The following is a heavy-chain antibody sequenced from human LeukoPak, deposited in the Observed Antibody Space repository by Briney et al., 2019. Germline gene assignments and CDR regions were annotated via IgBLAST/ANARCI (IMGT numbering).Heavy chain of an antibody. CDR2: FSGDGGST. CDR1: GFTFDDYA. D-gene: IGHD3-10*01. V-gene: IGHV3-43*02. CDR3: AKGTYYGSGRLWFDP. J-gene: IGHJ5*02. Sequence: PGGSLRLSCAASGFTFDDYAMHWVRQAPGQGLEWFSLFSGDGGSTYYADSVKGRFTISRDNSKNSLYLQMNSLRTEDTALYYCAKGTYYGSGRLWFDPWGQGTLVTVSS.